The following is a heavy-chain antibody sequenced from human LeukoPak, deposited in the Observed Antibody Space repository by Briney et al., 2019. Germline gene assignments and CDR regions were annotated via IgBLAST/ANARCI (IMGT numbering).Heavy chain of an antibody. CDR1: GSIFTNYA. V-gene: IGHV3-23*01. Sequence: PGGSLRLSCAASGSIFTNYAMSWVRQAPGKGLEWVSSIGGTGATTYYADSVKGRFAISRDNSKNTLYLQMSSLRAEDTAVYYCAKDQRFGDLDDYRGQGTLVTVSS. CDR2: IGGTGATT. CDR3: AKDQRFGDLDDY. J-gene: IGHJ4*02. D-gene: IGHD3-10*01.